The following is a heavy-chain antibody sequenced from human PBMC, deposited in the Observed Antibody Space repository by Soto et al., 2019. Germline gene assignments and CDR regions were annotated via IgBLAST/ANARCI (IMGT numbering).Heavy chain of an antibody. CDR3: ARDLNCSSTSCQTSFDY. D-gene: IGHD2-2*01. J-gene: IGHJ4*02. CDR2: ISYDGSNK. V-gene: IGHV3-30-3*01. Sequence: PAGSLRLSCAASGFTFSSYAMHWVRQAPGKGLEWVAVISYDGSNKYYADSVKGRFTISRDNSKNTLYLQMNSLRAEDTAVYYCARDLNCSSTSCQTSFDYWGQGTLVTVSS. CDR1: GFTFSSYA.